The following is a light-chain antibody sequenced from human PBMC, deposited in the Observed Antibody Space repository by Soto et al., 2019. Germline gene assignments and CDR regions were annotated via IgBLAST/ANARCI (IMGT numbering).Light chain of an antibody. V-gene: IGKV3-20*01. CDR1: QSVAGSS. Sequence: EIMLTQSPGTLSLSPGDRATLSCRASQSVAGSSLAWYQQKPAQAPRLLIYAASNRATGIPARFSGSGSGTDFSLIINGLEPEDFAVYFCQQYGSSHLTLGGGTKVDIK. CDR3: QQYGSSHLT. J-gene: IGKJ4*01. CDR2: AAS.